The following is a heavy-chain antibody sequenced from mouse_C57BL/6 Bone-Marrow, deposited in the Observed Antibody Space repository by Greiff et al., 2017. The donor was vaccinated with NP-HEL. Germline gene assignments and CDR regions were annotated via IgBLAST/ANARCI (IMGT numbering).Heavy chain of an antibody. V-gene: IGHV1-18*01. D-gene: IGHD2-4*01. CDR2: INPNNGGT. CDR3: ARWRYYEYYYAMDY. CDR1: GYTFTDYN. J-gene: IGHJ4*01. Sequence: EVQLQQSGPELVKPGASVKIPCKASGYTFTDYNMDWVKQSHGKSLEWIGDINPNNGGTIYNQKFKGKATLTVDKSSSTAYMELRSLTSEDTAVYYCARWRYYEYYYAMDYWGQGTSVTVTS.